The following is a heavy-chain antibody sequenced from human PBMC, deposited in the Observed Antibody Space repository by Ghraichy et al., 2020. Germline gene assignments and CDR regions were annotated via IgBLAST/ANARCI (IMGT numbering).Heavy chain of an antibody. V-gene: IGHV4-34*01. Sequence: SETLSLTCAVYGGSFSGYYWSWIRQPPGKGLEWIGEINHSGSTNYNPSLKSRVTISVDTSKNQFSLKLSSVTAADTAVYYCARGPPYSSGHLWRYWGQGTLVTVSS. CDR3: ARGPPYSSGHLWRY. CDR2: INHSGST. D-gene: IGHD6-19*01. CDR1: GGSFSGYY. J-gene: IGHJ4*02.